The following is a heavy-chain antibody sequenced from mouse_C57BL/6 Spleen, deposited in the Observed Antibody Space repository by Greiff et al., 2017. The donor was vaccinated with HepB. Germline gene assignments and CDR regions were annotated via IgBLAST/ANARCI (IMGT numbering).Heavy chain of an antibody. CDR2: IHPNSGST. D-gene: IGHD2-5*01. CDR1: GYTFTSYW. Sequence: VQLQQPGAELVKPGASVKLSCKASGYTFTSYWMHWVKQRPGQGLEWIGMIHPNSGSTNYNEKFKSKATLTVDKSSSTAYMQLSSLTSEDSAVYYCAREGESNFPWFAYWGQGTLVTVSA. V-gene: IGHV1-64*01. CDR3: AREGESNFPWFAY. J-gene: IGHJ3*01.